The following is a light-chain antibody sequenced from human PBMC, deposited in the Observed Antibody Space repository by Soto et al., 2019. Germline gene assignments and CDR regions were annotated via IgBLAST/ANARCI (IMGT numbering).Light chain of an antibody. V-gene: IGKV3-20*01. J-gene: IGKJ1*01. CDR3: HQYGTSPWT. CDR2: GAS. Sequence: EVVLTQSPGTLSLSPGERATLSCRASETVTSDYLAWYQQKPGQAPRLLFYGASRRAAGIPDRFSGSGSGPDFTLIISRLEPEDFVVYYCHQYGTSPWTFGQGTKVEIK. CDR1: ETVTSDY.